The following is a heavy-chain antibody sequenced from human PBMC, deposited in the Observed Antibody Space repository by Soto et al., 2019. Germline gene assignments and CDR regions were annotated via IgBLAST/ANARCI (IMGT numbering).Heavy chain of an antibody. CDR3: ARGVGATYYYGMDV. Sequence: PGASVKVSCKASGGTFSSYAISWVRQAPGQGLEWMGGIIPIFGTTNYAQKFQGRVTITADESTSTAYMELSSLRSEDTAVYYCARGVGATYYYGMDVWGQGTTVTVSS. D-gene: IGHD1-26*01. J-gene: IGHJ6*02. V-gene: IGHV1-69*13. CDR2: IIPIFGTT. CDR1: GGTFSSYA.